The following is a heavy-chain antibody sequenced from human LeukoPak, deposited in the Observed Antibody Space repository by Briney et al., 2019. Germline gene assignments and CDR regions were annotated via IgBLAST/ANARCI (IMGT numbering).Heavy chain of an antibody. D-gene: IGHD3-10*01. Sequence: SLRLSCAASGFTFDDYAMHWVRQAPGKGLEWVSGISWNSGSIGYADSVKGRFTISRDNAKNSLYLQMNSLGAEDTALYYCANHVGDYWGQGTLVTVSS. J-gene: IGHJ4*02. CDR3: ANHVGDY. CDR1: GFTFDDYA. CDR2: ISWNSGSI. V-gene: IGHV3-9*01.